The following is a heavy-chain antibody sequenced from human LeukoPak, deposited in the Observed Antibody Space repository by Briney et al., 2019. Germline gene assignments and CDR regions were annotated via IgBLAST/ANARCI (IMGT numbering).Heavy chain of an antibody. D-gene: IGHD3-16*01. CDR1: GFTFDDYA. J-gene: IGHJ3*02. CDR2: ISWNSGSI. Sequence: TGGSLRLSCAASGFTFDDYAMHWVRQAPGKGLEWVSGISWNSGSIGYADSVKGRFTISRDNAKNSLYLQMNSLRAEDTAVYYCAKDRFGGFDIWGQGTMVTVSS. CDR3: AKDRFGGFDI. V-gene: IGHV3-9*01.